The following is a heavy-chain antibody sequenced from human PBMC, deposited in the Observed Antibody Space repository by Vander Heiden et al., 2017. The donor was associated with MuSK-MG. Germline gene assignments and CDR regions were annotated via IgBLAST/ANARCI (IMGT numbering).Heavy chain of an antibody. CDR3: ARRRNDAFDI. CDR1: GLTVPNKY. J-gene: IGHJ3*02. V-gene: IGHV3-66*01. CDR2: VFTSGGI. Sequence: EVQLVESGGDLVQPGGPLGLACAASGLTVPNKYTTWVRQAPGKGLECVSVVFTSGGIYYADSARGRFTISRDSSTNTLYLQMRSLRTEDTAVYYCARRRNDAFDIWGQGTMVTVSS.